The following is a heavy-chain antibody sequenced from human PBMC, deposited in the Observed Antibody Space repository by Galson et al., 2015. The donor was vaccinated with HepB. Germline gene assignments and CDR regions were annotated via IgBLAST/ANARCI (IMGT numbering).Heavy chain of an antibody. CDR2: IKSKTDGGTT. V-gene: IGHV3-15*01. Sequence: SLRLSCAASGFTFSNAWMSWVRQAPGKGLEWVGRIKSKTDGGTTDYAAPVKGRFTISRDDSKNTLYLQMNSLKTEDTAVYYCTTGSMVLRYFDWSDYWGQGTLVTVSS. D-gene: IGHD3-9*01. J-gene: IGHJ4*02. CDR3: TTGSMVLRYFDWSDY. CDR1: GFTFSNAW.